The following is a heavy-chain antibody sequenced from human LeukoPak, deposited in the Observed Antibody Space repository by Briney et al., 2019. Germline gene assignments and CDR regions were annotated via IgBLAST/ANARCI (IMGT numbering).Heavy chain of an antibody. Sequence: GGSLRLSCAASGFTFSSYAMHWVRQAPGKGLEWVAVISYDGSNKYYADSVKGRFTISRDNSKNTLYLQMSSLRAEDTAVYYCAIQPTLHPRVALCSGQFDYWGQGTLVTVSS. CDR2: ISYDGSNK. J-gene: IGHJ4*02. V-gene: IGHV3-30*04. CDR1: GFTFSSYA. D-gene: IGHD2-15*01. CDR3: AIQPTLHPRVALCSGQFDY.